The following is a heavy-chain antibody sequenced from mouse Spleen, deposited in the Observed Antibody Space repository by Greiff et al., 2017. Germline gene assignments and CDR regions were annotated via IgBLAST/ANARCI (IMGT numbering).Heavy chain of an antibody. V-gene: IGHV5-9-1*01. D-gene: IGHD1-1*01. CDR2: ISSGGSYT. CDR1: GFTFSSYA. Sequence: DVKLVESGGGLVKPGGSLKLSCAASGFTFSSYAMSWVRQTPEKRLEWVATISSGGSYTYYPDSVKGRFTISRDNAKNTLYLQMSSLRSEDTAMYYCARRGVGGYAMDYWGQGTSVTVSS. J-gene: IGHJ4*01. CDR3: ARRGVGGYAMDY.